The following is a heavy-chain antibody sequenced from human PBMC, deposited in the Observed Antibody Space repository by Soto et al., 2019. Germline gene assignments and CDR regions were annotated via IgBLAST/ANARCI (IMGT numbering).Heavy chain of an antibody. Sequence: QVQLVESGGGVVQPGRSLRLSCAASGFTFSSYGMHWVRQAPGKGLEWVAVISYDGSNKYYADSVKGRFTISRDNSKNTLYLQMNSLRAEDTAVYYCAKFQEVGDILTGSALDYWGQGTLVTVSS. J-gene: IGHJ4*02. CDR3: AKFQEVGDILTGSALDY. D-gene: IGHD3-9*01. CDR2: ISYDGSNK. CDR1: GFTFSSYG. V-gene: IGHV3-30*18.